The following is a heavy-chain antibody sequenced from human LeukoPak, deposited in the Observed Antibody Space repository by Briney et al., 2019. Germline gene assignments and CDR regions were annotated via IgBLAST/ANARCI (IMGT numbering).Heavy chain of an antibody. Sequence: GGSLRLSCTASGFTFSSYGMHWVRQAPGKGLEWVSFIQFDGSEKYYADSVRGRSTISRDNSKNTLSLQMNSLRAEDTALYYCAKDVYDCSGGSCPQYYYVMDVWGQGTTVTVSS. CDR1: GFTFSSYG. V-gene: IGHV3-30*02. CDR3: AKDVYDCSGGSCPQYYYVMDV. J-gene: IGHJ6*02. CDR2: IQFDGSEK. D-gene: IGHD2-15*01.